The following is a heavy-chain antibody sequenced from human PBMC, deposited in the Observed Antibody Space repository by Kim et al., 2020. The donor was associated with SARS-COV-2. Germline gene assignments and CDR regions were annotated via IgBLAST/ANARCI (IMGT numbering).Heavy chain of an antibody. CDR3: ARPQYGWFDP. V-gene: IGHV3-11*03. J-gene: IGHJ5*02. Sequence: YTNYADSVKGRFTISRDNAKNSLYLQMNSLRAEDTAVYYCARPQYGWFDPWGQGTLVTVSS. D-gene: IGHD3-10*01. CDR2: YT.